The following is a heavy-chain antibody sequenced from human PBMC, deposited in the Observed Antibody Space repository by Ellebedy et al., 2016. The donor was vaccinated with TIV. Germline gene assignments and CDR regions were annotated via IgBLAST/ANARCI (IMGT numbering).Heavy chain of an antibody. V-gene: IGHV3-23*01. CDR1: GFTFSSYG. CDR2: ISHSDVTT. J-gene: IGHJ3*02. D-gene: IGHD6-19*01. Sequence: GGSLRLXXVASGFTFSSYGMSWVRQAPGKGLEWVSSISHSDVTTYYRDSVKGRFTISSDNSKNTLFLQMNNLRAEDTALYYCARRGVSGWGGFDIWGQGTMVTVSS. CDR3: ARRGVSGWGGFDI.